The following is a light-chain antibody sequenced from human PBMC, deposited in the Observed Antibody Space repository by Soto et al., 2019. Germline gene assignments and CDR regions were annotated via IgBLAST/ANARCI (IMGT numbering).Light chain of an antibody. CDR3: QQYGSSPPT. Sequence: EIVLTQSPGTLSLSPGERATLSCRASQSVSSSYLAWYQQKPGQAPRLLIYGASSRATGIPDRFSGSGSGTDFTFTISRLEPEDFAVYYCQQYGSSPPTFGPGTKVDIK. V-gene: IGKV3-20*01. CDR1: QSVSSSY. J-gene: IGKJ3*01. CDR2: GAS.